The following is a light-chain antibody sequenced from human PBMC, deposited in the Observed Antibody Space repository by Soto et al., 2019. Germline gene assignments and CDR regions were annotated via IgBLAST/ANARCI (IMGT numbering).Light chain of an antibody. CDR3: QQRSNWPPT. Sequence: EIVLTQSPATLSLSLGERATLSCRASQSVSSYLAWYQQKPGQAPRLLIYDASNRATGIPARFSGSGSGTDFTHTISSLEPEDFAVYYCQQRSNWPPTFGGGTKVDIK. CDR1: QSVSSY. CDR2: DAS. J-gene: IGKJ4*01. V-gene: IGKV3-11*01.